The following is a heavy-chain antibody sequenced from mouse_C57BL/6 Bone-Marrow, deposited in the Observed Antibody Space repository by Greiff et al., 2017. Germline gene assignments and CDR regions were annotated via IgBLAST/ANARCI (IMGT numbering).Heavy chain of an antibody. D-gene: IGHD1-1*01. Sequence: EVQLQQSGPELVKPGASVKISCKASGYTFTDYYMNWVKQSHGKSLEWIGDINPNNGGTSYNQKFKGKATLTVDKSSSTAYMELRSLTSEDSAVYYCARSDYCGNRYDYWGKGTTLTVSS. CDR2: INPNNGGT. CDR3: ARSDYCGNRYDY. V-gene: IGHV1-26*01. CDR1: GYTFTDYY. J-gene: IGHJ2*01.